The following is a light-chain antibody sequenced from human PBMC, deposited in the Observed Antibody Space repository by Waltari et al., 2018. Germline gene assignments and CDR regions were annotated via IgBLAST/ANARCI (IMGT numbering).Light chain of an antibody. CDR3: QVWEISSEHYV. CDR2: SAR. J-gene: IGLJ1*01. CDR1: NIGTKS. V-gene: IGLV3-21*01. Sequence: SYVLTQPPSVSVAPGETAGITCGGSNIGTKSVHWYQQKTGQAPVLVIYSARDRPSVIPERFSGANSGNTATLTSGRVEAGDEADYYCQVWEISSEHYVFGSGTKVTVL.